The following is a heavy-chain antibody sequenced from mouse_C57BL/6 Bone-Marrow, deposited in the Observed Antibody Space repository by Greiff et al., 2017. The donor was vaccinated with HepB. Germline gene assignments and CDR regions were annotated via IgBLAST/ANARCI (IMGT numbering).Heavy chain of an antibody. CDR1: GYTFTSYG. J-gene: IGHJ2*01. Sequence: QVQLKQSGAELARPGASVKLSCKASGYTFTSYGISWVKQRTGQGLEWIGEIYPRSGNTYYNEKFKGKATLTADKSSSTAYMELRSLTSEDSAVYFCARDYGSSYEGYWGQGTTLTVSS. CDR3: ARDYGSSYEGY. V-gene: IGHV1-81*01. D-gene: IGHD1-1*01. CDR2: IYPRSGNT.